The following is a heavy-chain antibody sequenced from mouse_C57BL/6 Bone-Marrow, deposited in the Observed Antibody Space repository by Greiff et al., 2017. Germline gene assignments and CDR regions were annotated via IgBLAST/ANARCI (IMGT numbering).Heavy chain of an antibody. J-gene: IGHJ4*01. D-gene: IGHD1-1*01. CDR3: ARSGSSSYAMDY. CDR1: GYSITSGYY. V-gene: IGHV3-6*01. CDR2: ISYDGSN. Sequence: EVHLVESGPGLVKPSQSLSLTCSVTGYSITSGYYWNWIRQFPGNKLEWMGYISYDGSNNYNPSLKNRISITRDTSKNQFFLKLNSVTTEDTATYYCARSGSSSYAMDYWGQGTSVTVSS.